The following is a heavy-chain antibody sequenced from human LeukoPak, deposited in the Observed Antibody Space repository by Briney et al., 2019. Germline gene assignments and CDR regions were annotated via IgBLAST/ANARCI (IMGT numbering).Heavy chain of an antibody. Sequence: PGRSLRLSCAASGFTFDDYAMHWVRQAPGKGLEWDSGISWNSGSIGYADSVKGRFTISRDNAKNSLYLQMNSLRAEDTAVYYCARVRGLNTVTSNWFDPWGQGTLVTVSS. V-gene: IGHV3-9*01. CDR1: GFTFDDYA. CDR2: ISWNSGSI. D-gene: IGHD4-11*01. J-gene: IGHJ5*02. CDR3: ARVRGLNTVTSNWFDP.